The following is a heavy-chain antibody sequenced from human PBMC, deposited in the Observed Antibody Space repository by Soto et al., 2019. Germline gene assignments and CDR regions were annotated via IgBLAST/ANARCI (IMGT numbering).Heavy chain of an antibody. D-gene: IGHD6-13*01. Sequence: XGSLRLSCSASRFTCRRFTMNRVRQAPGKGLDWVSTISSNSAYIYYTDALRGRFTISRDNAKNSLHLQMNSLRAEDTAVYYCTRDASRDSSARGWFDPWGPGTLVTVSS. J-gene: IGHJ5*02. CDR1: RFTCRRFT. CDR3: TRDASRDSSARGWFDP. CDR2: ISSNSAYI. V-gene: IGHV3-21*01.